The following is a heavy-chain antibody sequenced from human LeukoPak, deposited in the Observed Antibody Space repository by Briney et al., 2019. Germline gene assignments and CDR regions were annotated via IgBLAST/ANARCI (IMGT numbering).Heavy chain of an antibody. CDR1: GFTFSSYG. D-gene: IGHD3-3*01. J-gene: IGHJ4*02. CDR3: VVFGVVTRDF. CDR2: ISYDGGYK. V-gene: IGHV3-30*03. Sequence: PGKSLRLSCAASGFTFSSYGMHWVRQAPGKGLEWVAFISYDGGYKYYADSVEGRFTISRDNSKNTLSLQMNSLRAEDTAVYYCVVFGVVTRDFWGQGTLVTVSS.